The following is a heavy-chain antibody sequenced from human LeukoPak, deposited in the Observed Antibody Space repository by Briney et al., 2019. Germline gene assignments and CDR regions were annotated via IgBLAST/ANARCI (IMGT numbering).Heavy chain of an antibody. Sequence: SQTLSLTCAISGDIVSSNSAAWNWIRQSPSGGLEWLGRTYYRSKRYNDYAGSVKSRITINPDTSKHQFSLQLNSVTPEDTAVYYCARERAAGYNWFDPWGQGTLVTVSS. CDR2: TYYRSKRYN. CDR1: GDIVSSNSAA. J-gene: IGHJ5*02. CDR3: ARERAAGYNWFDP. D-gene: IGHD6-13*01. V-gene: IGHV6-1*01.